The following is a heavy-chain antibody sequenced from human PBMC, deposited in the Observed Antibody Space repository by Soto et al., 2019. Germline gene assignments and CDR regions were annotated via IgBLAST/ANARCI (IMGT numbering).Heavy chain of an antibody. D-gene: IGHD2-2*01. Sequence: SETLSLTCAVSGGSISSTNWWSWVRQPPGKGLEWIGEIYHSGSTNYNPSLKSRVTISVDMSKNQFSLKLSSVTAADTAVYYCARGFVPPALSVWSQGTTVTVSS. J-gene: IGHJ6*02. CDR2: IYHSGST. CDR3: ARGFVPPALSV. CDR1: GGSISSTNW. V-gene: IGHV4-4*02.